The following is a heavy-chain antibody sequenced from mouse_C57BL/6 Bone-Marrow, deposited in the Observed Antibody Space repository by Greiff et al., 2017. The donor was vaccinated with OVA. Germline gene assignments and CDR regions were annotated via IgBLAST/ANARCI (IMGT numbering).Heavy chain of an antibody. J-gene: IGHJ3*01. V-gene: IGHV7-3*01. CDR1: GFTFTDYY. CDR2: IRNKANGYTT. Sequence: EVQRVESGGGLVQPGGSLSLSCAASGFTFTDYYMSWVRQPPGKALEWLGFIRNKANGYTTEYSASVKGRFTISRDNSQSILYLQMNALRAEDSATYYCARSYYGSSRAFAYWGQGTLVTVSA. CDR3: ARSYYGSSRAFAY. D-gene: IGHD1-1*01.